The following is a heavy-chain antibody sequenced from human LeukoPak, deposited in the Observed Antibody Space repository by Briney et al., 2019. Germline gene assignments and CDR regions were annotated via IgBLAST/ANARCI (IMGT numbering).Heavy chain of an antibody. CDR2: INHSGST. J-gene: IGHJ4*02. CDR1: GGSFSGYY. CDR3: ARGIPRPRDRSFDY. V-gene: IGHV4-34*01. Sequence: PSETLSLTCAVYGGSFSGYYWSWIRQPPGKGLEWIGEINHSGSTNYNPSLKSRVTISVDTSKNQFSLKLSSVTAADTAVYYCARGIPRPRDRSFDYWGQGTLVTVSS. D-gene: IGHD2-21*01.